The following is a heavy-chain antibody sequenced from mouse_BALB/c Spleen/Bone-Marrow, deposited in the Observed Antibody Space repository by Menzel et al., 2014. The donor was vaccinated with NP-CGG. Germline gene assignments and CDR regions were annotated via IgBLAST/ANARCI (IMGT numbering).Heavy chain of an antibody. D-gene: IGHD2-13*01. J-gene: IGHJ2*01. CDR2: IRPGGGT. Sequence: VQLQQSGPGLVTPSPSLSITCTVSGFSLTNYDISWIRQPPGKGLEWLGVIRPGGGTNYNSAFMSRQSISRDSSKNQVFLKMNSLQTDDTAIYYCVSRNAYDDLYYFDYWGQGTTLTVSS. CDR3: VSRNAYDDLYYFDY. V-gene: IGHV2-9-2*01. CDR1: GFSLTNYD.